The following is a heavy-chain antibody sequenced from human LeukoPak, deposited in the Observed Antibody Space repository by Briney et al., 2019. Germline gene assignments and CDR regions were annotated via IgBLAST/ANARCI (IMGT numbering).Heavy chain of an antibody. CDR3: AREGSGSYYNLFDY. Sequence: GASVKVSCKASGYTFTGYYMHWVRQAPGQGLEWMGWINPNSGGTNYAQKFQGRVTMTRDTSISTAYMELSRLRSDDTAVYYCAREGSGSYYNLFDYWGQGTLVTVSS. CDR2: INPNSGGT. D-gene: IGHD3-10*01. CDR1: GYTFTGYY. V-gene: IGHV1-2*02. J-gene: IGHJ4*02.